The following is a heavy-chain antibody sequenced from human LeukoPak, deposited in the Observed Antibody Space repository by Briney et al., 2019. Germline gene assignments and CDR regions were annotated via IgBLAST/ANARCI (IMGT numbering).Heavy chain of an antibody. CDR3: ARGVSSDFDY. V-gene: IGHV1-69*05. Sequence: ASVKVSCKASGGTFSSYAISWVRQAPGQGLEWMGGIIPIFHTTTYAQKLSGRVTITMDESTSTAYMELSSLRSEDTAVYYCARGVSSDFDYWGQGTLVTVSS. J-gene: IGHJ4*02. CDR2: IIPIFHTT. CDR1: GGTFSSYA.